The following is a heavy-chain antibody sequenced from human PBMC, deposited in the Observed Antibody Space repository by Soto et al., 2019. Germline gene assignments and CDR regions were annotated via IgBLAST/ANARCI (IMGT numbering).Heavy chain of an antibody. Sequence: EVQLVESGGGLVQPGGSLRVSCAASGFTFSSYWMHWVRQAPGXXLVWVSRINSDGSSTSYADSVKGRFTISRDNAKNTLYLQMNSLRAEDXAVYXXXXSXXXXXDTPFDQWGQGTLVTVSS. CDR3: XXSXXXXXDTPFDQ. V-gene: IGHV3-74*01. CDR2: INSDGSST. J-gene: IGHJ4*02. CDR1: GFTFSSYW.